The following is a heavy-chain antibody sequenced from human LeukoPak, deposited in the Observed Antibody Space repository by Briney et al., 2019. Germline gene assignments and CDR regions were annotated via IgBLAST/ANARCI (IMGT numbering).Heavy chain of an antibody. Sequence: GGSLRLSCAASGLNFKTYGMHWVRQTPGKGLEWLAYIRSDGKYKPYADSVKGRFTVSRDNSKNTIYLQMSSLRVDDTAVYYCATEGASSYAFAFWGQGTKVAVSS. CDR3: ATEGASSYAFAF. D-gene: IGHD4/OR15-4a*01. J-gene: IGHJ3*01. V-gene: IGHV3-30*02. CDR2: IRSDGKYK. CDR1: GLNFKTYG.